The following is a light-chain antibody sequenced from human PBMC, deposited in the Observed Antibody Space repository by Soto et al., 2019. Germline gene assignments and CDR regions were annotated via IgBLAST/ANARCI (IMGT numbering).Light chain of an antibody. CDR2: GAS. CDR3: QQYGISLIT. J-gene: IGKJ5*01. CDR1: QSVSSSY. Sequence: EIVLTPSQGSLSFCLPQRCTLAGRASQSVSSSYLAWYQHKPGQAPRLPIYGASSRATGIPDRFSGSGSGTDFTLTISRLEPEDFAVYYCQQYGISLITFGQGTRLEI. V-gene: IGKV3-20*01.